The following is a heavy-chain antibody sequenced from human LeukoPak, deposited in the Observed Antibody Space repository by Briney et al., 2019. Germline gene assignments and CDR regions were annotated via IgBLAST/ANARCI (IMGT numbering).Heavy chain of an antibody. J-gene: IGHJ4*02. CDR2: ISGSGGST. V-gene: IGHV3-23*01. CDR3: VRGGIRGSGSYYTGYY. CDR1: GFTFSSYA. Sequence: GGSLRLSCAASGFTFSSYAMSWVRQAPGKGLEWVSAISGSGGSTYYADSVKGRFTISRDNSKNTLYLQMNSLRAEDTAVYYCVRGGIRGSGSYYTGYYWGQGTLVTVSP. D-gene: IGHD3-10*01.